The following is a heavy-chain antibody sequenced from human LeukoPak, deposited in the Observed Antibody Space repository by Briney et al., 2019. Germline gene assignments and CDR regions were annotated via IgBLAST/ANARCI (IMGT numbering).Heavy chain of an antibody. CDR1: GYTFSGYY. CDR3: ARDRRDRSGKNGFDP. V-gene: IGHV1-2*02. J-gene: IGHJ5*02. Sequence: PGASVKLSCTASGYTFSGYYMHWVRQAPGQGLEWMAFINHNSGSTYYAYKFQGGVTMTRDTYIRTAYIELSRLTSDDAAVYYCARDRRDRSGKNGFDPWGQGTLVTVSS. D-gene: IGHD3-22*01. CDR2: INHNSGST.